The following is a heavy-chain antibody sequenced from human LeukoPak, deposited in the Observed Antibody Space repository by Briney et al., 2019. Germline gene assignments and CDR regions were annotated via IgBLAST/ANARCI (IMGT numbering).Heavy chain of an antibody. CDR1: GFTFGNYA. CDR3: ARDEFDGYNLGPSIY. V-gene: IGHV3-30*14. J-gene: IGHJ4*02. Sequence: PGGSLRLSCAASGFTFGNYAIHWVRQTPDKGLEWVAVISYDGVYKNYADSVKGRFTISRDDPKNTLYLQMNSLRTEDTGLYYCARDEFDGYNLGPSIYWGQGTLVTVSS. CDR2: ISYDGVYK. D-gene: IGHD5-24*01.